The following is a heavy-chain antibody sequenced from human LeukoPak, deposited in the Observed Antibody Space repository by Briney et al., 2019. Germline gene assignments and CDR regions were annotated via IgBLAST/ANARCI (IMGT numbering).Heavy chain of an antibody. Sequence: GGSLRLSCAASGFTFSSYAMSWVRQAPGKGLEWVSGISASGGTTYYADSVKGRFTISRDNSKNTLYLQMNSLRAEDTAVYYCAKGQSSSGLSNYFDYWGQGTLVTVSS. J-gene: IGHJ4*02. CDR3: AKGQSSSGLSNYFDY. CDR1: GFTFSSYA. V-gene: IGHV3-23*01. CDR2: ISASGGTT. D-gene: IGHD3-22*01.